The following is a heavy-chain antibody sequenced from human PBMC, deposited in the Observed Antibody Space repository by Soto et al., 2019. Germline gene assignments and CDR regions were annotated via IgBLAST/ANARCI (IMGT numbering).Heavy chain of an antibody. CDR1: GFAFSSYE. CDR3: AKIWGSAVALGF. Sequence: EVQLVESGGGLVWPGGSLTLSCAASGFAFSSYEMNWVRQAPGKGLEWVSAISGSGGSTYYADSVKGRFTISRDNSKNTLYLQMNSLRAEDTAVYYCAKIWGSAVALGFWGQGTLVTVSS. D-gene: IGHD6-19*01. J-gene: IGHJ4*02. CDR2: ISGSGGST. V-gene: IGHV3-23*04.